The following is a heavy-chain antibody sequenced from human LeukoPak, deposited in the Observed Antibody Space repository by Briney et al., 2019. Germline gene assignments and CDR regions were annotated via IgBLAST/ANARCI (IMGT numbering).Heavy chain of an antibody. CDR1: GGSISSSSYY. CDR3: ARHFAQYCSSTCCPPFDY. CDR2: IYYSGST. D-gene: IGHD2-2*01. V-gene: IGHV4-39*01. Sequence: SETLSLTCTVSGGSISSSSYYWGWIRQPPGKGLEWIGSIYYSGSTYYNPSLKSRVTISVDTSKNQFSLKLSSVTAADTAVYYCARHFAQYCSSTCCPPFDYWGQGTLVTVSS. J-gene: IGHJ4*02.